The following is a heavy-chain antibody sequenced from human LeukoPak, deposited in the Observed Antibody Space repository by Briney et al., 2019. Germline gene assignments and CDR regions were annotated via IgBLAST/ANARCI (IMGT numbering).Heavy chain of an antibody. J-gene: IGHJ4*02. CDR2: IRYDGSNK. CDR1: GFTFSSYG. Sequence: HPGGSLRLSCAASGFTFSSYGMHWVRQAPGKGLEWVAFIRYDGSNKYYADSVKGRFTISRGDSNNTLYLQMNNLRAGDTAVYYCARDTRLMYYFDFWGQGALVTVSS. CDR3: ARDTRLMYYFDF. D-gene: IGHD2-2*01. V-gene: IGHV3-30*02.